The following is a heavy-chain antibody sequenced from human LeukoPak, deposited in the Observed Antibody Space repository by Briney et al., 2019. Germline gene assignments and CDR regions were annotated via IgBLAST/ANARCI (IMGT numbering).Heavy chain of an antibody. CDR1: GFTFSNCA. D-gene: IGHD5-18*01. CDR3: ARDPKRGFSYGWGAFDI. J-gene: IGHJ3*02. CDR2: ISHDGNNK. Sequence: GRSLRLSCGASGFTFSNCALHWVRQAPGKGLEWVAIISHDGNNKYYADSVKGRFIISRDNSKNTLYLQMNSLRVEDTAVYFCARDPKRGFSYGWGAFDIWGQGTIVSVSS. V-gene: IGHV3-30*04.